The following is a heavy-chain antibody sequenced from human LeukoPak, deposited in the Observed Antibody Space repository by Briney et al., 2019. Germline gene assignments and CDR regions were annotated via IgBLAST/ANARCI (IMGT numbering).Heavy chain of an antibody. V-gene: IGHV3-23*01. CDR2: ISARGGST. D-gene: IGHD6-13*01. Sequence: PGGSLRLSCAVSGFTFSSFAMSWVRQAPRRGREWVASISARGGSTYYADSVKGRFTISRDNSKNTLYLQMNSLRAEDTAVYYCARDVARYSSSWYLNDYWGQGTLVTVSS. J-gene: IGHJ4*02. CDR1: GFTFSSFA. CDR3: ARDVARYSSSWYLNDY.